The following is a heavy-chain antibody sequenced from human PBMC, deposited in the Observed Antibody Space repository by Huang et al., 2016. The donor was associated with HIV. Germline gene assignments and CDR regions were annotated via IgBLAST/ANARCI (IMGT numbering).Heavy chain of an antibody. V-gene: IGHV4-39*01. CDR2: IYYSGST. CDR1: GGSITSSSYY. CDR3: ARHFSYYDSSGYTPWDAFDI. D-gene: IGHD3-22*01. J-gene: IGHJ3*02. Sequence: QLQLQGSGPGLVKPSETLSLTCTVSGGSITSSSYYWGWIRQPPGKGLEWVGSIYYSGSTGYTPSLKSRVTVSVDTSKNQFSLKLSSVTAADTAVYYCARHFSYYDSSGYTPWDAFDIWGQGTMVTVSS.